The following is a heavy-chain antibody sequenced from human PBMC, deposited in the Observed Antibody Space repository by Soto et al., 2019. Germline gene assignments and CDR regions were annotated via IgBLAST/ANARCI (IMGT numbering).Heavy chain of an antibody. V-gene: IGHV1-18*01. CDR1: GYTLSNYG. D-gene: IGHD5-18*01. Sequence: QVQLVQSGAEVKKPGASVKVSCKASGYTLSNYGISWVRQGPGQGLEWMGWISGYNGNTHYEEKVQDRIKMTTDTTTSTTYVELSSLRSDDTAVYFCARDPGFGFGYSYAFAMDVWGQGTTVTVSS. J-gene: IGHJ6*02. CDR2: ISGYNGNT. CDR3: ARDPGFGFGYSYAFAMDV.